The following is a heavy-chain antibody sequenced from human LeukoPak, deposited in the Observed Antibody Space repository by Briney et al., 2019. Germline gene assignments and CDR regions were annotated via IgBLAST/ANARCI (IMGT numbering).Heavy chain of an antibody. V-gene: IGHV4-34*01. CDR2: IHPSGST. CDR1: GVSFSGYY. CDR3: ARGHDQAKSLH. J-gene: IGHJ1*01. Sequence: PSGTPSLTCAVYGVSFSGYYWSWYRQPPGKGLEWIGEIHPSGSTNYNPSLKSRVIISIDTSKNQFSLKVSSVTAADTAVYYCARGHDQAKSLHWGQGTLATVSS. D-gene: IGHD3-3*01.